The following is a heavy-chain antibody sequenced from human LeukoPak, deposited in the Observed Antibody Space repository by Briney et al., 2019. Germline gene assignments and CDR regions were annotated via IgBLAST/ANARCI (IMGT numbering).Heavy chain of an antibody. CDR3: ARDPGATTNSFDY. D-gene: IGHD1-1*01. V-gene: IGHV1-2*06. CDR1: GYTFTGYY. CDR2: INPNSGGT. Sequence: ASVXXXCKASGYTFTGYYIHWVRQAPGQGVEWMGRINPNSGGTNYAQKFQGRVTMTRDTSISTAYMELSTLRSDDTAVYYYARDPGATTNSFDYWGQGTLVTVSS. J-gene: IGHJ4*02.